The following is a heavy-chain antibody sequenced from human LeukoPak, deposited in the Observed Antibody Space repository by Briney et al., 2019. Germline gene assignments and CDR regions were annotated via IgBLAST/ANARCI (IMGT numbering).Heavy chain of an antibody. D-gene: IGHD6-13*01. Sequence: GASVKVSCKASGYTFTDYYLSWVRQAPGQGLEWMGWINPNSGNTNYAQKFQGRVTMTTDTSTSTAYMELRSLRSDDTAVYYCARAAAPLDCWGQGTLVTVSS. J-gene: IGHJ4*02. CDR1: GYTFTDYY. CDR3: ARAAAPLDC. V-gene: IGHV1-18*04. CDR2: INPNSGNT.